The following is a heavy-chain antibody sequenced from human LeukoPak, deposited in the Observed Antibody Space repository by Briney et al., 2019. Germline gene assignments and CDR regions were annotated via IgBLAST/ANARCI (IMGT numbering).Heavy chain of an antibody. CDR1: GYTFTSNY. CDR3: VRDGEGAAISVNYWFDP. J-gene: IGHJ5*02. V-gene: IGHV1-46*01. CDR2: IYPRDGST. Sequence: ASVKVSCTASGYTFTSNYIHWVRQAPGQGLEWMGMIYPRDGSTSYAQKFQGRVTVTRDTSTSTVHMELSGLRSEDTAVYYCVRDGEGAAISVNYWFDPWGQGTLVTVSS. D-gene: IGHD2-2*02.